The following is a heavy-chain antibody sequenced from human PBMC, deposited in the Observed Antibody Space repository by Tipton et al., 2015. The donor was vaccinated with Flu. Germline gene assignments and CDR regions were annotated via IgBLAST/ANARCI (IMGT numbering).Heavy chain of an antibody. CDR1: GFTFRNYA. D-gene: IGHD3-22*01. V-gene: IGHV3-23*01. CDR3: AKDGDSSGYPYYFGF. CDR2: IHGSGGST. Sequence: SLRLSCAGSGFTFRNYAMSWVRQAPGTGLGWVSSIHGSGGSTYYADSVKGRFTISRDNSKNTLYLQMDSLRAEDTAVYYCAKDGDSSGYPYYFGFWGQGTLVTVSS. J-gene: IGHJ4*02.